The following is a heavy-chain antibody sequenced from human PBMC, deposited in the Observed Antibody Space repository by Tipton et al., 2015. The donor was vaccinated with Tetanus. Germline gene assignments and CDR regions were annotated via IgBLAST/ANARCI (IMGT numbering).Heavy chain of an antibody. J-gene: IGHJ3*02. CDR1: GFTFRNYA. Sequence: SLRLSCAASGFTFRNYAMSWVRQAPGKGLEWVAVIWYDGSNKYYADSVKGRFTISRDNSKNTLYLQMNSLRAEDTAVYYCASIAAAGTGRGAFDIWGQGTMVTVSS. D-gene: IGHD6-13*01. CDR3: ASIAAAGTGRGAFDI. V-gene: IGHV3-33*08. CDR2: IWYDGSNK.